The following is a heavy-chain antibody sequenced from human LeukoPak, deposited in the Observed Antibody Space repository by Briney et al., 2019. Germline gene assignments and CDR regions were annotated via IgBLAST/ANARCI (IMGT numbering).Heavy chain of an antibody. D-gene: IGHD3-3*01. J-gene: IGHJ4*02. Sequence: GGSLRLSCAASGFTFSSYAMSWVRQAPGKGLEWVSAISGSGGSTYYADSVKGRFTISRDNSKNTLYLQMNSLRAEDTAVYYCAKSVPGITIFGVVIIPLLYFDYWGQGTLVTVSS. CDR2: ISGSGGST. CDR3: AKSVPGITIFGVVIIPLLYFDY. V-gene: IGHV3-23*01. CDR1: GFTFSSYA.